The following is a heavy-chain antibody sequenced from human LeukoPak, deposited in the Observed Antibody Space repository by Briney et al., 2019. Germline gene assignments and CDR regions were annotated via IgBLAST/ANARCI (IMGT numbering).Heavy chain of an antibody. D-gene: IGHD4-17*01. J-gene: IGHJ3*02. Sequence: ASVKVSCKASGYTFNNYGISWVRQAPGQGLEWMGWINTNTGNPTYAQGFTGRFVFSLDTSVSTAYLQISSLKAEDTAVYYCARGATTVTTPMHAFDIWGQGTMVTVSS. CDR2: INTNTGNP. CDR3: ARGATTVTTPMHAFDI. V-gene: IGHV7-4-1*02. CDR1: GYTFNNYG.